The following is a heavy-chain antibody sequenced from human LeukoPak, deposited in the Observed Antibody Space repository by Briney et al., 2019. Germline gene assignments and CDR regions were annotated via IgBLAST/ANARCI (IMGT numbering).Heavy chain of an antibody. CDR2: IYPSGRP. D-gene: IGHD3-3*01. Sequence: SETLSLTCTVSGGSTSRYYCSWVRRPPGKGLEWIGNIYPSGRPNYSPSLQSRVTMSVDTSKNQVSPKLSSVTAADSAVYYCARGRGYYLLDLWGQGTLVTVSS. CDR3: ARGRGYYLLDL. J-gene: IGHJ4*02. V-gene: IGHV4-4*09. CDR1: GGSTSRYY.